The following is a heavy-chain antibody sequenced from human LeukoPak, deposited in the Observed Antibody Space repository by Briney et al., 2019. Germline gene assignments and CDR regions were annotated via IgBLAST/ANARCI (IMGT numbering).Heavy chain of an antibody. CDR1: GGSISSSY. CDR2: IYGSGST. CDR3: ARGYYDSGGYYTEFAN. J-gene: IGHJ4*02. Sequence: PSETLSLTCTVSGGSISSSYWSWLRQPAGKGLEWIGRIYGSGSTDYNPSLRSRITMSGDASRNKFSLKVTSVTPADTAVYFCARGYYDSGGYYTEFANWGQGTLVTVSS. D-gene: IGHD3-22*01. V-gene: IGHV4-4*07.